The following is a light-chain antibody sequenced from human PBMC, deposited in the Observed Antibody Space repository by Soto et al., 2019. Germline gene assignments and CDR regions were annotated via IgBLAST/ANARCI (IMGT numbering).Light chain of an antibody. V-gene: IGKV1-33*01. CDR1: QDISNY. Sequence: DIQMTQSPSSLSASVGDRVTITCQASQDISNYLNWYQQKPGKAPKLLIYDASNLETGVPSRFSGSGSGTDFTFTISSLQTEDIATYYCQQYDNLPPFTFGPGTQVDIK. CDR3: QQYDNLPPFT. CDR2: DAS. J-gene: IGKJ3*01.